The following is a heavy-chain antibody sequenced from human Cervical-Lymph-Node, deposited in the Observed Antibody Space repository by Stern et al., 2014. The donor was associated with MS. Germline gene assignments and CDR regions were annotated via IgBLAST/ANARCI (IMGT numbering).Heavy chain of an antibody. Sequence: DQLVESGGGVVQPGRSLRLSCAASGFPFRQFDTHWVRQPPGKGLEWVAVMSYDGNHKYYADSVRGRFTLSRDNSKNTLYLQMNSLRPEDTAMYYCARGKAGSNSGFDFWGLGTLVTVSS. CDR3: ARGKAGSNSGFDF. CDR1: GFPFRQFD. D-gene: IGHD4-23*01. J-gene: IGHJ4*02. CDR2: MSYDGNHK. V-gene: IGHV3-30-3*01.